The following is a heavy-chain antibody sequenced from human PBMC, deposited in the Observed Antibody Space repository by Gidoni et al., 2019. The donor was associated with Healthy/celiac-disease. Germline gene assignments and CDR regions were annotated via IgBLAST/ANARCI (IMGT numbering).Heavy chain of an antibody. CDR1: GYTFTSYG. CDR3: ARDPEPRQYYDFWSGYFQEPFDY. Sequence: QVQLVQSGAEVTKPGASVKVSCKASGYTFTSYGLSWVRQAPGQGLEWMGWISAYNGNTNYAQKLQGRVTMTTDTSTSTAYMELRSLRSDDTAVYYCARDPEPRQYYDFWSGYFQEPFDYWGQGTLVTVSS. V-gene: IGHV1-18*01. CDR2: ISAYNGNT. D-gene: IGHD3-3*01. J-gene: IGHJ4*02.